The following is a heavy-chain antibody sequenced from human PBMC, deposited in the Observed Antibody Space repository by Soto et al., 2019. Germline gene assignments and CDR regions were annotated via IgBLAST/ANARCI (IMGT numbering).Heavy chain of an antibody. V-gene: IGHV3-21*01. D-gene: IGHD3-22*01. Sequence: EVQLVESGGGLVKPGGSLRLSCAASGFTFSSYSMNWVRQAPGKGLEWVASISSSSSYIYYADSVKGRFTISRDNAKKSLYLQINSLRGEDTAVYYCARLTSYDSSGDYCYWGQGTRVTVSS. CDR1: GFTFSSYS. J-gene: IGHJ4*02. CDR2: ISSSSSYI. CDR3: ARLTSYDSSGDYCY.